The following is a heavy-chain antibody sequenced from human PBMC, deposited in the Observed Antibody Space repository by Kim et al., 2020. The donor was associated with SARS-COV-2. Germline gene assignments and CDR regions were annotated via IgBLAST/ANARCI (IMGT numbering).Heavy chain of an antibody. CDR3: ARQSNMDV. CDR1: GYTFTSSG. V-gene: IGHV1-3*04. CDR2: INTANGNT. Sequence: ASVKVSCKASGYTFTSSGISWARQAPGQRLAWMGWINTANGNTKYSQKFQDRVTISRDTSARTAYMELNSLRSEDAAVYYCARQSNMDVWGQGTPVTVSS. J-gene: IGHJ6*02.